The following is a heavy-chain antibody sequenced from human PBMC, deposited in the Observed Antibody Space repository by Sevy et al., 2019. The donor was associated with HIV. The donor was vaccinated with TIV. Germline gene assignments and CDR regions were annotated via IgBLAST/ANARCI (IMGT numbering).Heavy chain of an antibody. V-gene: IGHV3-30*18. CDR2: VSFDGDST. CDR3: AKRGGHDTSGYVSYYYYGMDV. D-gene: IGHD2-2*01. Sequence: GGSLRLSCAASGFSFRNYDMHWVRQAPGKGLEWLALVSFDGDSTYSADSVKGRFTSSRDNSKNTLYLQMNSLRVEDTAIYYLAKRGGHDTSGYVSYYYYGMDVWGQGTTVTVSS. J-gene: IGHJ6*02. CDR1: GFSFRNYD.